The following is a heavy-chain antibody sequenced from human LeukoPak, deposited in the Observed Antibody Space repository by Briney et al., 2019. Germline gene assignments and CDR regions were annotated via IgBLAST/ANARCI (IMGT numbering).Heavy chain of an antibody. J-gene: IGHJ4*02. V-gene: IGHV3-74*01. CDR2: INRDGSST. CDR1: GFTFSSYW. D-gene: IGHD3-10*01. Sequence: GGSLRLSCAASGFTFSSYWMHWVRHAPGKGLVWVSRINRDGSSTSYADSVKGRFTISRDNAKNTLYLQMNSLRAEDTAVYYCARGFYGSGSPYYFDYWGQGTLVTVSS. CDR3: ARGFYGSGSPYYFDY.